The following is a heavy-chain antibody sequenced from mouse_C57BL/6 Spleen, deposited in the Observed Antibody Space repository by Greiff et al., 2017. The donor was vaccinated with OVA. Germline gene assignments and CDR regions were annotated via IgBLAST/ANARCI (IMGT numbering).Heavy chain of an antibody. CDR2: IHPNSGST. CDR3: ARSGDYGNYLAWFAY. Sequence: VKVVESGAELVKPGASVKLSCKASGYTFTSYWMHWVKQRPGQGLEWIGMIHPNSGSTNYNEKFKSKATLTVDKSSSTAYMQLSSLTSEDSAVYYCARSGDYGNYLAWFAYWGQGTLVTVSA. V-gene: IGHV1-64*01. CDR1: GYTFTSYW. J-gene: IGHJ3*01. D-gene: IGHD2-1*01.